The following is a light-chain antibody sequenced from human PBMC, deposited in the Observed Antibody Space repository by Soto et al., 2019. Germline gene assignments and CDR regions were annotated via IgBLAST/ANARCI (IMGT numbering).Light chain of an antibody. J-gene: IGKJ1*01. CDR3: QHYNNWWT. Sequence: EIVMTQSPATLSVSPGERATLSCRASQSVSSNLAWYQQKPGQAPRLLIYGASTRATGIPARFSCSGSGTEFTLTISRLQSEDFAVYYCQHYNNWWTFGQGTKVEIK. CDR2: GAS. V-gene: IGKV3-15*01. CDR1: QSVSSN.